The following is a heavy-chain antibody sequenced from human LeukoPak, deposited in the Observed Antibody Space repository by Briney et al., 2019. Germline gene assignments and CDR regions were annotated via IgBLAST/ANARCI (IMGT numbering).Heavy chain of an antibody. J-gene: IGHJ5*02. CDR1: GGSISSYY. CDR3: ARDFRTIVVVPAGIIRTWWFDP. V-gene: IGHV4-59*12. D-gene: IGHD2-2*01. CDR2: IYYSGST. Sequence: PSETLSLTCTVSGGSISSYYWSWIRQPPGKGLEWIGYIYYSGSTNYNPSLKSRVTMSVDTSKNQFSLKLSSVTAADTAVYYCARDFRTIVVVPAGIIRTWWFDPWGQGTLVTVSS.